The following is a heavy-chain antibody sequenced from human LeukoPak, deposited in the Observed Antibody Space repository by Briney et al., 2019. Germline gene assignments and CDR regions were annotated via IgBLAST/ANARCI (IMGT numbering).Heavy chain of an antibody. J-gene: IGHJ6*02. CDR1: GGSISSGGYY. V-gene: IGHV4-31*03. CDR3: ARGDGSGSYPSYYYYGMDV. Sequence: PSETLSLTCTVSGGSISSGGYYWSWIRQHPGKGLEWIGYIYYSGSTYYNPSLKSRVTISVDTSKNQFSLKLSSVTAADTAVYYCARGDGSGSYPSYYYYGMDVWGQGTTLTVS. D-gene: IGHD3-10*01. CDR2: IYYSGST.